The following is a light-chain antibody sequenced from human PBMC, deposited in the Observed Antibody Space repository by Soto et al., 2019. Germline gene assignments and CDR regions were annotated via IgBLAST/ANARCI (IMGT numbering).Light chain of an antibody. Sequence: QSVLTQPPSASGTPGQRVTISCSGSSSNIGSNTVNWYQQVPGTAPNLLMYGNNQRPSGVPDRFSGSKSGTSASLAISGLQSEDESDYYCATWDDSLGAVVFGGGTQLTVL. V-gene: IGLV1-44*01. CDR2: GNN. CDR3: ATWDDSLGAVV. CDR1: SSNIGSNT. J-gene: IGLJ2*01.